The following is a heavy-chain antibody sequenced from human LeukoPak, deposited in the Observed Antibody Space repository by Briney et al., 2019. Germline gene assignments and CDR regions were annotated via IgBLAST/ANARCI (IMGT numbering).Heavy chain of an antibody. D-gene: IGHD6-13*01. Sequence: SVKVSCKASGGTFSSYAISWVRQAPGQGLEWMGRIIPILGIANYAQKFQGRVTITADKSTSTAYMELSSLRPEDTAVYYCAREPGYSSSWYQDYYGMDVWGQGTTVTVSS. CDR3: AREPGYSSSWYQDYYGMDV. CDR2: IIPILGIA. J-gene: IGHJ6*02. CDR1: GGTFSSYA. V-gene: IGHV1-69*04.